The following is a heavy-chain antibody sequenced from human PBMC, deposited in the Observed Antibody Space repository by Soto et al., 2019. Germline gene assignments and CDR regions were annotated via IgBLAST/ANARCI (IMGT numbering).Heavy chain of an antibody. CDR3: ATSFRYFDN. CDR1: GFTPTTTP. V-gene: IGHV3-23*01. J-gene: IGHJ4*02. CDR2: ISGTASRT. D-gene: IGHD3-9*01. Sequence: GSLVPSCAVPGFTPTTTPLSWVRQPPGKGLEWVTTISGTASRTYYVDSVKGRFFISRDNAKNTVTLQMNNLTLDDTAVYYCATSFRYFDNWGQGTRVTVYS.